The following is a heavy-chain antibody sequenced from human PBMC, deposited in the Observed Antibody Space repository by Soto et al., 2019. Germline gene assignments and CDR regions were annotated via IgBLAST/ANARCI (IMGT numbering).Heavy chain of an antibody. J-gene: IGHJ5*02. V-gene: IGHV1-2*02. CDR3: ARVTLKAGNWFDP. CDR1: GYTFTDSF. CDR2: INPNSRGT. Sequence: GASVKVSCTASGYTFTDSFIHWVRQAPGQGFEGVGWINPNSRGTNYAQKFQGRVTMTRDTSNSTAYMELRGLTSDDTAVYYCARVTLKAGNWFDPWGQGTLVTVSS.